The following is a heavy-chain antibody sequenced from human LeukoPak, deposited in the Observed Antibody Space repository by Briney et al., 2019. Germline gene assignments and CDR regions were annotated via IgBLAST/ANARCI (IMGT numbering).Heavy chain of an antibody. J-gene: IGHJ4*02. D-gene: IGHD6-19*01. Sequence: GGSLRLSCAASGFTISSYGMHWVRQAPGKGLEWVAVIWYDGSNKYYADSVKGRFTISRDNSKNTLYLQMNSLRAEDTAVYYCARDPSSGWSGSCDYWGQGTLVTVSS. CDR3: ARDPSSGWSGSCDY. CDR2: IWYDGSNK. CDR1: GFTISSYG. V-gene: IGHV3-33*01.